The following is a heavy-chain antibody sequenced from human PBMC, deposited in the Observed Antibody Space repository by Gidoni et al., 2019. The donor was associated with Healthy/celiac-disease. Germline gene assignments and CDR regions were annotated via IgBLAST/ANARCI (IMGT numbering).Heavy chain of an antibody. CDR2: INHSGST. D-gene: IGHD3-16*02. J-gene: IGHJ4*02. CDR3: ARGGYDYIWGSYRSLGYCDY. V-gene: IGHV4-34*01. CDR1: GRSFSGYY. Sequence: QVQLQQWGAGLLKPSDTLSLTCSVYGRSFSGYYWSWLRQPPGKGLEWLGEINHSGSTNYNPSRKSRVTISVDTSKNQFYLKLSSVTAADTAVYYCARGGYDYIWGSYRSLGYCDYWGQGTLVTVSS.